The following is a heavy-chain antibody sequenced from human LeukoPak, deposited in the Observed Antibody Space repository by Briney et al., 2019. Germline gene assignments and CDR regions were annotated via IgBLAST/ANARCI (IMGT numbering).Heavy chain of an antibody. CDR3: AELSRLAAPH. D-gene: IGHD6-13*01. J-gene: IGHJ4*02. V-gene: IGHV3-30*02. CDR1: GFTFSSYG. CDR2: IRYDGSNK. Sequence: PGGSLRLSCAASGFTFSSYGMHWVRQAPGKGLEWVAFIRYDGSNKYYADSVKGRFTISRDNSKNTLYLQMNTLRAEDTAVYYCAELSRLAAPHWGQGTLVTVSS.